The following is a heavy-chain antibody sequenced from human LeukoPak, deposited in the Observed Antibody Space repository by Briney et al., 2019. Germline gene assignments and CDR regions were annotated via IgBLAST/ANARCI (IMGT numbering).Heavy chain of an antibody. D-gene: IGHD3-22*01. V-gene: IGHV1-18*01. J-gene: IGHJ4*02. CDR2: ISAYNGNT. CDR3: ARPYYYDSSGYEY. CDR1: GYTFPIYG. Sequence: GSVKVSCKACGYTFPIYGISWVRQAPGQGLEWMGWISAYNGNTNYTQKLQGRVTMTTDTSTSTAYMELRSLGSDDTAVYYCARPYYYDSSGYEYWGQGTLVTVSS.